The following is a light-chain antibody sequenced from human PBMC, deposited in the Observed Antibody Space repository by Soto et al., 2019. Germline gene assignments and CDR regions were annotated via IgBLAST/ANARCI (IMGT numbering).Light chain of an antibody. Sequence: EIVLTQSPGTLSLSPGERATLSCRASQSVSSSYLAWYQQKPGQAPRLLIYGASSRATGIPDRFSGSGSGTDFTLTISRLEPEDFAVYYRQQYGSSQRALTFGGGTKVDIK. CDR2: GAS. CDR3: QQYGSSQRALT. CDR1: QSVSSSY. V-gene: IGKV3-20*01. J-gene: IGKJ4*01.